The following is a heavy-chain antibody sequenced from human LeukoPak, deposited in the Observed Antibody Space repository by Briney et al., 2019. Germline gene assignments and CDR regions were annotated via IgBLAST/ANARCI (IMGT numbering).Heavy chain of an antibody. CDR2: SVTSSGAI. CDR1: GFSLRDYD. V-gene: IGHV3-11*01. Sequence: PGGSLRLSCAVFGFSLRDYDISWIRQAPGKGLEWVSHSVTSSGAIYHADSLKGRFTISRDNARNSPFLQLNNLRAEDTALYYCARDPKGDRAFDIWGQGTMVTVSS. D-gene: IGHD3-10*01. J-gene: IGHJ3*02. CDR3: ARDPKGDRAFDI.